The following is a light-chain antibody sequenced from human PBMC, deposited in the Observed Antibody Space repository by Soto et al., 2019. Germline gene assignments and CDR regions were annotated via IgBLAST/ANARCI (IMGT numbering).Light chain of an antibody. CDR1: SSDIGGYNY. J-gene: IGLJ2*01. CDR3: SSQAVSSTLV. CDR2: DVS. Sequence: QSALTQPASVSGSPGQSITISCTGTSSDIGGYNYVSWYQQHPGKAPKLMLYDVSNRPSGVSNRFSGSKSGNTASLTISGLQAEDEADYYCSSQAVSSTLVFGGGTKVTVL. V-gene: IGLV2-14*01.